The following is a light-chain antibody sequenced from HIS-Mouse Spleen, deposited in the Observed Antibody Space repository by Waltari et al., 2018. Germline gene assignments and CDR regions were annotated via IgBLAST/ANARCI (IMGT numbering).Light chain of an antibody. CDR2: EVS. V-gene: IGLV2-14*01. CDR3: SSYTSSSTVV. J-gene: IGLJ2*01. Sequence: QSALTQPASVSGSPGQSITISCTGTSRDVGGYNYVSWYQQPPGKAPKLMIYEVSNRPSGVSNRFSGSKSGNTASLTISGLQAEDEADYYCSSYTSSSTVVFGGGTKLTVL. CDR1: SRDVGGYNY.